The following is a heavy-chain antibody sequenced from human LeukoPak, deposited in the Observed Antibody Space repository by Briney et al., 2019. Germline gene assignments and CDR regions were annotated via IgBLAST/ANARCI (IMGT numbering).Heavy chain of an antibody. V-gene: IGHV3-11*01. Sequence: GGSLRLSCAASGFTISDYYMSWIRQSPGKGLEWISYITSGAGSTKYADSVKGRFIISRDTAKNSVALQLNSLRAEGTAVYYCTRERRGTYYAFESWGQGTLVTVSS. J-gene: IGHJ4*02. D-gene: IGHD3-16*01. CDR1: GFTISDYY. CDR3: TRERRGTYYAFES. CDR2: ITSGAGST.